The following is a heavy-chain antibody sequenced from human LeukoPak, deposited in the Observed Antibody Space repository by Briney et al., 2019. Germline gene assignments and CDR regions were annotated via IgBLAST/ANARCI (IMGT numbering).Heavy chain of an antibody. CDR2: INHSGST. D-gene: IGHD3-22*01. J-gene: IGHJ4*02. CDR1: GFTFSSYA. Sequence: GSLRLSCAASGFTFSSYAMSWIRQPPGKGLEWVGEINHSGSTNYNPSLKSRVTISVDTSKNQFSLKLSSVTAADTAVYYCARGGRITMIVVVRPLDYWGQGTLVTVSS. CDR3: ARGGRITMIVVVRPLDY. V-gene: IGHV4-34*01.